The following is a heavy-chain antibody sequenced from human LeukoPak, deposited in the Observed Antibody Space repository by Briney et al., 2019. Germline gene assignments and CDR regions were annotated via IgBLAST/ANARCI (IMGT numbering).Heavy chain of an antibody. CDR2: ISGSGNSS. D-gene: IGHD4/OR15-4a*01. J-gene: IGHJ6*02. CDR3: AKATSGTLVISMDV. V-gene: IGHV3-23*01. Sequence: GGSLRLSCAASGFIFSSYAMAWVRQAPGKGLEWVSGISGSGNSSYYADSVKGRFTISRDNSKNTLYLQLNSLTAEDTAVYYCAKATSGTLVISMDVWGQGTTVTVSS. CDR1: GFIFSSYA.